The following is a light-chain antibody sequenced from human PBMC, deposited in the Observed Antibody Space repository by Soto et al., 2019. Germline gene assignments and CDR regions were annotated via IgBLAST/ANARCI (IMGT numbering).Light chain of an antibody. V-gene: IGKV1-5*03. J-gene: IGKJ1*01. CDR1: QTISSW. Sequence: DIHMTQSPSTLCGSLGDRVTITCRASQTISSWLAWYPQKPGKAPKLLIYKASTLKSGVPSRFSGSGSGTEFTLTISSLQPDDFATYYCQHYNSYSEAFGQGTKVDI. CDR3: QHYNSYSEA. CDR2: KAS.